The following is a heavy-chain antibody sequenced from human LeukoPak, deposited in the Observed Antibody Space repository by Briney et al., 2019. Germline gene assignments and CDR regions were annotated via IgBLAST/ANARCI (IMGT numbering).Heavy chain of an antibody. CDR1: GFTFNRYN. D-gene: IGHD3-10*01. CDR2: ISTSSSYI. Sequence: KTGGSLRLSCAASGFTFNRYNMNWVRRAPGKGLEWVSSISTSSSYIYYADSVRGRFTISRDNAKNSLYLQMNSLTAEDTAVHYCVRAHHPGGWFDPWGQGTLVTVSS. V-gene: IGHV3-21*01. J-gene: IGHJ5*02. CDR3: VRAHHPGGWFDP.